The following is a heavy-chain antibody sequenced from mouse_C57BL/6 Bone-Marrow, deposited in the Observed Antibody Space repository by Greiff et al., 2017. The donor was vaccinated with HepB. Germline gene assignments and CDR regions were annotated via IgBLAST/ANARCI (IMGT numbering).Heavy chain of an antibody. D-gene: IGHD1-1*01. Sequence: EVHLVESGGGLVKLGGSLKLSCAALGFTFSSYAMSWVRQTREKRLEWVATISDGGSYTYYPDNVKGRFTISRDNAKNNLYLQMSHLKSEDTAMYYCARDAPVYYYDLWYFDVWGTGTTVTVSS. CDR2: ISDGGSYT. V-gene: IGHV5-4*01. J-gene: IGHJ1*03. CDR1: GFTFSSYA. CDR3: ARDAPVYYYDLWYFDV.